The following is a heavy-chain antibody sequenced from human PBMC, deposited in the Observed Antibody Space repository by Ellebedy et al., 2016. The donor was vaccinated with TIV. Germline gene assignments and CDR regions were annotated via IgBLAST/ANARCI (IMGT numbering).Heavy chain of an antibody. J-gene: IGHJ4*02. Sequence: GESLKISCTAFGFTFSSYGMHWVRQAPGKGLEWVAVIWYDGSNKYYADSVKGRFTISRDNSKNTLYLQMNSLRAEDTAVYYCVKSIGGAGSLWGQGTLVTVSS. CDR2: IWYDGSNK. V-gene: IGHV3-33*06. CDR3: VKSIGGAGSL. D-gene: IGHD6-19*01. CDR1: GFTFSSYG.